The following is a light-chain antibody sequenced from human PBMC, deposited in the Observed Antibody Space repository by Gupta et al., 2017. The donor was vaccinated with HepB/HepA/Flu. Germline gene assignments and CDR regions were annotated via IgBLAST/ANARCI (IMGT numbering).Light chain of an antibody. J-gene: IGKJ2*01. CDR2: GAS. Sequence: EIVLTQSPATLSLSPGDRATLSCRASQSVSTYLAWYQQKPGQAPRLLIYGASNRATDIPARFSGSGSGTDFTLTISSLEPVDFAVYYCQQRTNSRYTFGQGTKLEIK. CDR1: QSVSTY. CDR3: QQRTNSRYT. V-gene: IGKV3-11*01.